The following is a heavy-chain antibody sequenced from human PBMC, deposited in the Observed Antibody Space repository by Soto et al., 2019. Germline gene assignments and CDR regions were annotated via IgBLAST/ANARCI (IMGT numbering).Heavy chain of an antibody. CDR1: GVSIGSHDW. Sequence: QVQLQESGPGLVKPSGTLSLTCAVSGVSIGSHDWWTWVRQPPGKGLEWIGESSQSGNTNYNSSLERRDTIALDKSKNHFSLQLSSVTVADTAVYYCATRDTGRVYWGQGTLVTVSS. V-gene: IGHV4-4*02. D-gene: IGHD5-18*01. CDR2: SSQSGNT. CDR3: ATRDTGRVY. J-gene: IGHJ4*02.